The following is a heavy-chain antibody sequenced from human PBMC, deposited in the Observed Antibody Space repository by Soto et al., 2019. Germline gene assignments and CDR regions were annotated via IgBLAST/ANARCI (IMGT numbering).Heavy chain of an antibody. CDR3: ARDAPPYGSGSYYIPAGDY. CDR2: IIPILGIA. CDR1: GGTFSSYT. D-gene: IGHD3-10*01. V-gene: IGHV1-69*08. J-gene: IGHJ4*02. Sequence: QVQLVQSGAEVKKPGSSVKVSCKASGGTFSSYTISWVRQAPGQGLEWMGRIIPILGIANYAQKFQGRVTITADKSTSTAYMELSSLRSEDTAVYYCARDAPPYGSGSYYIPAGDYWGQGTLVTVSS.